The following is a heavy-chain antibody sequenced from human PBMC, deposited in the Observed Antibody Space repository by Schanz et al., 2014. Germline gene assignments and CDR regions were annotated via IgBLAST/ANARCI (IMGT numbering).Heavy chain of an antibody. Sequence: QVQLQESGPGLLKPSETLSLTCTVSGGSIRSYFWSWIRQPPGKGLEWIGYIYYSGSSDYNPSLKSRVTISEDTPNNQSSRKRNSVTAADTAVYYCARGGSVATIAPYTWFDPWGQGTLVTVSS. CDR2: IYYSGSS. D-gene: IGHD5-12*01. CDR3: ARGGSVATIAPYTWFDP. V-gene: IGHV4-59*08. CDR1: GGSIRSYF. J-gene: IGHJ5*02.